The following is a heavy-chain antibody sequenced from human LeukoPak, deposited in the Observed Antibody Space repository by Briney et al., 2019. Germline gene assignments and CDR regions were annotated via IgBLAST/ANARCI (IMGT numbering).Heavy chain of an antibody. V-gene: IGHV4-39*01. D-gene: IGHD3-10*01. CDR2: IYYSGST. Sequence: SDTLSLTCTVSGGSNSSSSYYWGWIRQPPGKGQDWIGSIYYSGSTYYNPSLKSRVTISVDTSKNQFSLKLSSVTAADTAVYYCARVGRGYGSGIEHWGQGTLVTVSS. CDR3: ARVGRGYGSGIEH. CDR1: GGSNSSSSYY. J-gene: IGHJ4*02.